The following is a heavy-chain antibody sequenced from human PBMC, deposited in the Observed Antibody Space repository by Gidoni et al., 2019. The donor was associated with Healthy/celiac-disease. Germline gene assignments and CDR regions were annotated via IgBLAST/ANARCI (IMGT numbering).Heavy chain of an antibody. CDR1: GGTFSSYS. CDR2: IIPIFGTA. CDR3: ARDSLGYGSGLGAFDI. Sequence: QVQLVQSGAEVKKPGSSVKVSCKASGGTFSSYSISWVRPGPGQGLEGMGGIIPIFGTANYGRKFQGRVTITADESTSTAYMELSSLRSEDTAVYYCARDSLGYGSGLGAFDIWGQGTMVTVSS. V-gene: IGHV1-69*01. J-gene: IGHJ3*02. D-gene: IGHD3-10*01.